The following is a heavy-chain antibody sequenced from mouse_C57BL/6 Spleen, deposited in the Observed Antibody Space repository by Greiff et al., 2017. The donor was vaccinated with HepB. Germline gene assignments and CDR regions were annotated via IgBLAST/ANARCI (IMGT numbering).Heavy chain of an antibody. J-gene: IGHJ2*01. V-gene: IGHV1-15*01. CDR1: GYTFTDYE. CDR3: TRYYGSRPFDY. CDR2: IDPETGGT. Sequence: QVQLKQSGAELVRPGASVTLSCKASGYTFTDYEMHWVKQTPVHGLEWIGAIDPETGGTAYNQKFKGKAILTADKSSSTAYMELRSLTSEDSAVYYCTRYYGSRPFDYWGQGTTLTVSS. D-gene: IGHD1-1*01.